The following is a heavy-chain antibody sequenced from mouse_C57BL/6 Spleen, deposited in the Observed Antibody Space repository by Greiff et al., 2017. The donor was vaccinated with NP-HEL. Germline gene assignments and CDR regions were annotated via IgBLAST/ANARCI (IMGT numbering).Heavy chain of an antibody. D-gene: IGHD1-1*01. CDR2: ISSGSSTI. Sequence: EVKLVESGGGLVKPGGSLKLSCAASGFTFSDYGMHWVRQAPEKGLEWVAYISSGSSTIYYADTVKGRFTISRDNAKNTLFLQMTSLRSEDTAMYYCASLLLRYAMDYWGQGTSVTVSS. CDR3: ASLLLRYAMDY. V-gene: IGHV5-17*01. J-gene: IGHJ4*01. CDR1: GFTFSDYG.